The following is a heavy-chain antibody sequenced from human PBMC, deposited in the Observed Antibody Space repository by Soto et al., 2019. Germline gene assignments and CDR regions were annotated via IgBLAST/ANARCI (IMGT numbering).Heavy chain of an antibody. CDR2: IKQDGSEK. J-gene: IGHJ6*02. CDR3: ARDEDPYYYGMDV. V-gene: IGHV3-7*03. Sequence: GGSLRLSCAASGFTFSSYWMSWVRQAPGKGLEWVANIKQDGSEKYYVDSVKGRFTISRDNAESSLYLQMNSLRAEDTAVYYCARDEDPYYYGMDVWGQGTTVTVSS. CDR1: GFTFSSYW.